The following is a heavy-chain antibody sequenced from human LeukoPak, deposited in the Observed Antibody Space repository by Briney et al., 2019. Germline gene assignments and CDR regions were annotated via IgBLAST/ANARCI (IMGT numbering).Heavy chain of an antibody. CDR1: GFTFSGSA. CDR3: TRPSDFWSGYYDY. J-gene: IGHJ4*02. CDR2: IRSKANSYAT. Sequence: GGSLRLSCAASGFTFSGSAMHWVRQASGKGLEWVGRIRSKANSYATAYAASVKGRFTISRDDSKNTAYLRMNSLKTEDTAVYYCTRPSDFWSGYYDYWGQGTLVSVSS. D-gene: IGHD3-3*01. V-gene: IGHV3-73*01.